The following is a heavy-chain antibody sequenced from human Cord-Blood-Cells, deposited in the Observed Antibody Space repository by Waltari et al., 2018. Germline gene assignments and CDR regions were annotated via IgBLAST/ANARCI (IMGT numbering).Heavy chain of an antibody. V-gene: IGHV4-39*05. CDR2: IYYRGST. CDR3: AGPANWNYYFDY. J-gene: IGHJ4*02. D-gene: IGHD1-7*01. CDR1: GGYISSRSYY. Sequence: QLQLQESGPGLVKPSETPYLTCTVAGGYISSRSYYWGWIRQPPVKELVWIGSIYYRGSTYYNPSLKSRVTISVATSKNQFSLKLSSVTAADTAVYYCAGPANWNYYFDYWGQGTLVTVSS.